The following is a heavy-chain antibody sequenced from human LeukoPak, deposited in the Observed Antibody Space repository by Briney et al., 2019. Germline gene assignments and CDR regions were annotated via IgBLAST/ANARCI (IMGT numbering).Heavy chain of an antibody. J-gene: IGHJ4*02. CDR1: GGSISSYY. V-gene: IGHV4-59*01. D-gene: IGHD6-19*01. CDR3: ARERAVDGFDY. Sequence: KPSETLSLTCTVSGGSISSYYWSWIRQPPGKGLEWIGYIYYSGSTNYNPSLKSRVTISVDTSKNQFSLKLSSVTAADTAVYYCARERAVDGFDYWGQGTLVNVSS. CDR2: IYYSGST.